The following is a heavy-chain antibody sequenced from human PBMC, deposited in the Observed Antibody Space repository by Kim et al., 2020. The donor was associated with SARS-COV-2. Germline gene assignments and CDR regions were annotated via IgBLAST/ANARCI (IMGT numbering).Heavy chain of an antibody. CDR3: ARDYDY. CDR2: QYGSEK. J-gene: IGHJ4*02. V-gene: IGHV3-7*01. D-gene: IGHD3-3*01. Sequence: QYGSEKDYADSVTGRFTISRDNAKNSLFLQVNSLRAEDTAVYYCARDYDYWGQGTLVTVSS.